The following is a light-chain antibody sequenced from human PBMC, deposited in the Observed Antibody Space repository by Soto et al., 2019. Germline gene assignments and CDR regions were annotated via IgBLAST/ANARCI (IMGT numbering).Light chain of an antibody. J-gene: IGKJ1*01. CDR2: GAS. CDR3: QQSYSSPQT. Sequence: DIQMTQSPSSLSASVGDGVTITCRASQRVSGYLNWYQQKPGKAPKLLIYGASSLQSGVPSRFSGSGSGTDFTLTISSLQPEDFATYYCQQSYSSPQTFGHGTKVEI. CDR1: QRVSGY. V-gene: IGKV1-39*01.